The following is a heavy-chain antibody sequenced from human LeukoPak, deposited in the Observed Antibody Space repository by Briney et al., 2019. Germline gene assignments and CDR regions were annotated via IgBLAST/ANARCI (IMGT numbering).Heavy chain of an antibody. D-gene: IGHD6-13*01. V-gene: IGHV3-23*01. CDR2: ISGSGGST. CDR3: AKDVPPVAAAGTATDY. Sequence: PGGSLRLSCAASGFTFSSYAMSWVRQAPGKGLEWVSAISGSGGSTYYADSVKGRFTISRDNSKNTLYLQMNSLRAEDTAVYYCAKDVPPVAAAGTATDYWGQGTLVTVSS. CDR1: GFTFSSYA. J-gene: IGHJ4*02.